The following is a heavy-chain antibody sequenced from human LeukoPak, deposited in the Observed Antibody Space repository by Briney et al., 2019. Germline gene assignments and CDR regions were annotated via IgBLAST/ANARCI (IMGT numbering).Heavy chain of an antibody. CDR3: ARDEYYYDSSGYYPAGD. V-gene: IGHV3-30*04. CDR2: ISYDGSNK. D-gene: IGHD3-22*01. CDR1: GFTFSSYA. Sequence: GGSLRLPCAACGFTFSSYAMHWVRQAPGKGLDWLAVISYDGSNKYYADSVKGRFTISRDNSKNTLYLQMNSLRAEGTAVYYCARDEYYYDSSGYYPAGDWGQGTLDTVSS. J-gene: IGHJ4*02.